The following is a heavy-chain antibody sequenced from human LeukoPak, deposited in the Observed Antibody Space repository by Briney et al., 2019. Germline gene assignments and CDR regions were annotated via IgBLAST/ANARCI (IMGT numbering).Heavy chain of an antibody. V-gene: IGHV1-18*01. Sequence: GASVKVSCKASGYTFTSYGISWVRPAPAQGLEWMGWISAYNGNTNYAQKLQGRVTMTTDTSTSTAYMELRSLRSDDTAVYYCARDPRHDYYMDVWGKGTTVTVSS. CDR1: GYTFTSYG. J-gene: IGHJ6*03. CDR2: ISAYNGNT. CDR3: ARDPRHDYYMDV. D-gene: IGHD1-1*01.